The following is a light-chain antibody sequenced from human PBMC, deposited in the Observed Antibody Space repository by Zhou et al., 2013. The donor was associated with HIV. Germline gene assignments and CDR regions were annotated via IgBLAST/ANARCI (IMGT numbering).Light chain of an antibody. CDR3: QQYWRPPLT. V-gene: IGKV3-15*01. CDR1: QSVGSN. CDR2: GTS. J-gene: IGKJ4*01. Sequence: EIVMTQSPATLSVSPGERATLSCRASQSVGSNLAWYQQKPGQAPRLLIYGTSTRATGIPARFSGSGSGTEFTLTISRLQPDDFATYSCQQYWRPPLTFGGGTKVEIK.